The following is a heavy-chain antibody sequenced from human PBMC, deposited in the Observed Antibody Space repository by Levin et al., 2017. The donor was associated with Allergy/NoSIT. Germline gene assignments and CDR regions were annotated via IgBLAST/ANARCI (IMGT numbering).Heavy chain of an antibody. CDR1: GYTFSDYF. CDR2: INPSDGST. V-gene: IGHV1-46*01. D-gene: IGHD5-24*01. J-gene: IGHJ4*02. Sequence: GESLKISCKTSGYTFSDYFMHWVRQAPGQGLEWMAKINPSDGSTNYAQTFQGRVTMTRDTSTSTVYLELNGLRSEDTAIYYCARDTLYKGLAMAGLEWGQGTLVTVSS. CDR3: ARDTLYKGLAMAGLE.